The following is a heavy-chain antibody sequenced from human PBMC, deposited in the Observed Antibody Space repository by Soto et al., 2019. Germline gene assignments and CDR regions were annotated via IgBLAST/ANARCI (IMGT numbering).Heavy chain of an antibody. V-gene: IGHV4-34*01. D-gene: IGHD6-13*01. CDR2: INHSGST. CDR3: ASMWVAAAGTTDSY. CDR1: GGSFSGYY. J-gene: IGHJ4*02. Sequence: SETLSLTCAVYGGSFSGYYWSWIRQPPGKGLEWIGEINHSGSTNYNPSLKSRVTISVDTSKNQFSLKLSSVTAADTAVYYCASMWVAAAGTTDSYWGQGTLVTVSS.